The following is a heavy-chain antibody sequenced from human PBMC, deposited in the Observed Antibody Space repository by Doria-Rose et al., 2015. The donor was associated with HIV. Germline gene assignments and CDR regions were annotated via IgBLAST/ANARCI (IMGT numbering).Heavy chain of an antibody. D-gene: IGHD1-1*01. V-gene: IGHV4-34*01. J-gene: IGHJ6*02. CDR2: INHSGST. CDR3: ARGLLRGGWNDVDYYYGMDV. Sequence: QVQLQQWDAGLVKPSETLSLTCAVFGGSFSGYYWSWIRQPPGNGLAWIGEINHSGSTNYKTSLKSRVTISLDTSKNLFSLKLSSVTAADTAVYYCARGLLRGGWNDVDYYYGMDVWGQGTTVTVSS. CDR1: GGSFSGYY.